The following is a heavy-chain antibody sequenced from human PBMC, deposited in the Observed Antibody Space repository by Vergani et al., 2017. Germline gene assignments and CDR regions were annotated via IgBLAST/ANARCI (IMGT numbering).Heavy chain of an antibody. J-gene: IGHJ4*02. Sequence: QVTLKESGPALVKPTQTLRLTCTFSGFSLSTSGMRVSWIRQPPGKALEWLARIDWDDDKFYSTSLKTRLTISKDTSKNQVVLTMTNMDPVDTATYYCARMGXYDSSGYSGLYFDYWGQGTLVTVSS. D-gene: IGHD3-22*01. V-gene: IGHV2-70*04. CDR2: IDWDDDK. CDR3: ARMGXYDSSGYSGLYFDY. CDR1: GFSLSTSGMR.